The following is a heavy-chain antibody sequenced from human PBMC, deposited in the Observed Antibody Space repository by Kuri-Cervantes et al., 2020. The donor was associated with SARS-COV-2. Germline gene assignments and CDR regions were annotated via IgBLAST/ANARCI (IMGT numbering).Heavy chain of an antibody. D-gene: IGHD1-26*01. CDR2: IYYSGST. V-gene: IGHV4-59*01. CDR1: GGSISSYY. Sequence: GSVRLSCTVSGGSISSYYWSWIRQPPGKGLEWIGYIYYSGSTNYNPSLKSRVTISVDTSKNQFSLKLSSVTAADTAVYYCARREYWYFDLWGRGTLVTVSS. J-gene: IGHJ2*01. CDR3: ARREYWYFDL.